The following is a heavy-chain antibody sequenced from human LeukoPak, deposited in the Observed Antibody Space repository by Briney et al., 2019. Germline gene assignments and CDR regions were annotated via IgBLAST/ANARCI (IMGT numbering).Heavy chain of an antibody. D-gene: IGHD2-15*01. Sequence: GGSLRLSCAASGLTFSSYWMSWVRQAPGKGLEWVANIKQDGSEKYYVDSVKGRFTISRDNAKNSLYLQMNSLRAEDTAVYYCARDAGYCSGGSCYSEHYFDYWGQGTLVTVSS. J-gene: IGHJ4*02. V-gene: IGHV3-7*01. CDR2: IKQDGSEK. CDR3: ARDAGYCSGGSCYSEHYFDY. CDR1: GLTFSSYW.